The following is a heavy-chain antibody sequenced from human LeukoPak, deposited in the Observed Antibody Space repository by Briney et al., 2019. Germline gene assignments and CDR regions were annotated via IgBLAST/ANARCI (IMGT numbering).Heavy chain of an antibody. D-gene: IGHD1-1*01. J-gene: IGHJ4*02. CDR2: ISYDGSNK. V-gene: IGHV3-30*03. Sequence: GRSLRLSCAASGFTFSSYGMHWVRQAPGKGLEWVAVISYDGSNKYYADSVKGRFTISRDNSKNTLYLQMNSLRAEDTAVYYCATWNDGSGYWGQGTLVTVSS. CDR1: GFTFSSYG. CDR3: ATWNDGSGY.